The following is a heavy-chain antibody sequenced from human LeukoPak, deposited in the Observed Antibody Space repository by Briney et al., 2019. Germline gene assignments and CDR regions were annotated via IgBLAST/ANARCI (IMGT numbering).Heavy chain of an antibody. CDR3: ARERSSIAAAGQYFDY. V-gene: IGHV4-59*01. D-gene: IGHD6-13*01. J-gene: IGHJ4*02. Sequence: PSETLYLTCTVSGGTISSYYWSWIRQPPGKGLEWIGDIYYSWSTNYNPSLKSRVTISGDTSKNQFSLKLSSVTAADTAVYYCARERSSIAAAGQYFDYWGQGTLVTVSS. CDR1: GGTISSYY. CDR2: IYYSWST.